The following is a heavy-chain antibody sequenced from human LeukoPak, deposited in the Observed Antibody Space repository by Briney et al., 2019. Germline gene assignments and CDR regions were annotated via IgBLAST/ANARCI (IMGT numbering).Heavy chain of an antibody. Sequence: ATVKVSCKASGCSFTSYAMGWVRQDPGERREWIGWITAGHGNTKSSQKFEGRVTITRDRSGCTAYMQLSRLRSEDWAVYCGARSCDKGQWLVLSAYWGQGTLVTAPS. J-gene: IGHJ4*02. CDR1: GCSFTSYA. CDR3: ARSCDKGQWLVLSAY. CDR2: ITAGHGNT. D-gene: IGHD6-19*01. V-gene: IGHV1-3*01.